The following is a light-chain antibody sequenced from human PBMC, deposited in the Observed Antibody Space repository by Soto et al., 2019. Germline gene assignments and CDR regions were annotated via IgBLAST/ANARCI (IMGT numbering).Light chain of an antibody. CDR2: DTS. CDR1: QSVSSW. V-gene: IGKV1-5*01. CDR3: QQRNNWPPIT. Sequence: DIQMTQSPSTLSSSLGDRVTITCRASQSVSSWLAWYQQKPGKAPKLLIYDTSSLESRVPARFSGSGSGTDFTLTISSLEPEDFALYYCQQRNNWPPITFGQGTRLEIK. J-gene: IGKJ5*01.